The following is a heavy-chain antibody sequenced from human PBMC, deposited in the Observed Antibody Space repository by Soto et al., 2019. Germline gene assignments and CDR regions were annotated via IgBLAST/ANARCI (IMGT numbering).Heavy chain of an antibody. V-gene: IGHV3-48*03. CDR3: ARVKVAWCMARGDY. D-gene: IGHD2-8*01. Sequence: EVQLVESGGGLVQPGGSLRLSCIASGFTFSSYEMNWVRQAPGKGLEWISYISSSGDTIYYADSVKGRFTISRDNGKNSLYLQMNSLRAEDTAVYYCARVKVAWCMARGDYWCQGSLVSVSS. CDR2: ISSSGDTI. J-gene: IGHJ4*02. CDR1: GFTFSSYE.